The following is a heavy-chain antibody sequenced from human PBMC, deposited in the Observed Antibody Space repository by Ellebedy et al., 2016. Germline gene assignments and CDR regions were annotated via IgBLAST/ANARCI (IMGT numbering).Heavy chain of an antibody. V-gene: IGHV3-11*01. D-gene: IGHD6-19*01. J-gene: IGHJ5*02. CDR2: ISSSGSTI. CDR1: GFTFSDYY. Sequence: GESLKISCAASGFTFSDYYMSWIRQAPGKGLEWVSYISSSGSTIYYADSVKGRFTISSDNAKNSLYLQMNSLRAEDTAVYYCARLYSSGWYPPNWFDPWGQGTLVTVSS. CDR3: ARLYSSGWYPPNWFDP.